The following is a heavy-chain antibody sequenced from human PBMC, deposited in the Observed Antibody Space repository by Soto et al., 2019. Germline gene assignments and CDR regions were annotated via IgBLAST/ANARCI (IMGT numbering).Heavy chain of an antibody. CDR1: GYTFTRYG. J-gene: IGHJ6*02. CDR2: INTYNGNT. CDR3: PSVDVDETPRRQDV. V-gene: IGHV1-18*01. Sequence: QVQLVQSGAEVKNPGASVKVSCKASGYTFTRYGIGWARQAPGQRPEWMGWINTYNGNTNSDQNVQGRVTLTTDRATIKAYMEQRTLTSNDTAIYYWPSVDVDETPRRQDVWGQGTTVIVSS. D-gene: IGHD1-1*01.